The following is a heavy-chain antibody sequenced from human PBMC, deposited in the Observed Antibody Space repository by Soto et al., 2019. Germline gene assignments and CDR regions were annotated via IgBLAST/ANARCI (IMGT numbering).Heavy chain of an antibody. CDR1: GFTFSSYS. Sequence: GGSLRLSCAASGFTFSSYSMNWVRQAPGKGLEWVSSISSSSSYIYYADSVKGRFTISRDNAKNSLYLQMNSLRAEDTAVYYCARVPRGYYFDYWGRGTLVTVSS. V-gene: IGHV3-21*01. CDR3: ARVPRGYYFDY. CDR2: ISSSSSYI. J-gene: IGHJ4*02.